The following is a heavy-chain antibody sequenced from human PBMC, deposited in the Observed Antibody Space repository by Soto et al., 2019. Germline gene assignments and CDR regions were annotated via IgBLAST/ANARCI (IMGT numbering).Heavy chain of an antibody. CDR1: GYTFTSYA. V-gene: IGHV1-3*01. D-gene: IGHD2-2*01. CDR2: INAGNGNT. J-gene: IGHJ6*02. Sequence: ASVKVSCKASGYTFTSYAMHWVRQAPGQRLEWMGWINAGNGNTKYSQKFQGRVTITRDTSASTAYMELSSLRSEDTAVYYCARVDVVVPAADYYYYGMDVWAQGTTVTVSS. CDR3: ARVDVVVPAADYYYYGMDV.